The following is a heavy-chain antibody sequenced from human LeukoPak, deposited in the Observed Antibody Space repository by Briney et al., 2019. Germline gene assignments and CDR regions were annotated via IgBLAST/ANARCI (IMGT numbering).Heavy chain of an antibody. CDR2: LYAGGST. D-gene: IGHD1-1*01. V-gene: IGHV3-66*01. Sequence: GGSLRLSCTASGFTMSGIHMNWVRQAPGKGLDWVSGLYAGGSTYYAGSVTGRFTISRDDSKNTLYLQMTGLRVDDTAIYYCVRGNGNVGGRLDPWGQGAWVIVSS. CDR3: VRGNGNVGGRLDP. CDR1: GFTMSGIH. J-gene: IGHJ5*02.